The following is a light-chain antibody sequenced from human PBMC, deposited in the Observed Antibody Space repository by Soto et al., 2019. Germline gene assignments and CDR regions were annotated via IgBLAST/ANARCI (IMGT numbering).Light chain of an antibody. Sequence: PGERVTLSCRASQSFSSSSLAWYQQKPGQAPRLLIYGASSRATGIPDRFSGSGSGTDFTLTISRLEPEDFAVYYCQQYGSSPRTFGQGTKVEIK. V-gene: IGKV3-20*01. CDR3: QQYGSSPRT. CDR1: QSFSSSS. J-gene: IGKJ1*01. CDR2: GAS.